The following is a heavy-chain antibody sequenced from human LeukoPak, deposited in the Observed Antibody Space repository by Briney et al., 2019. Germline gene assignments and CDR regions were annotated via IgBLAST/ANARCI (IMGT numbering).Heavy chain of an antibody. CDR2: IIPILGIA. D-gene: IGHD3-22*01. CDR3: ARDIGDYYDSSGYPLGH. V-gene: IGHV1-69*04. Sequence: GASVKVSCKASGGTFSSYAISWVRQAPGQGLEWMGTIIPILGIANYAQKFQGRVTITADKSTSTAYMELSSLRSEDTAVYYCARDIGDYYDSSGYPLGHWGQGTLVTVSS. CDR1: GGTFSSYA. J-gene: IGHJ1*01.